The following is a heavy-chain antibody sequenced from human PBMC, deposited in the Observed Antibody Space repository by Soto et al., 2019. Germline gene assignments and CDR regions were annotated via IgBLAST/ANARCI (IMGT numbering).Heavy chain of an antibody. V-gene: IGHV4-39*01. J-gene: IGHJ4*02. CDR3: ARHTPAISISDH. Sequence: QLQLQGWGPGWVSPSETLSPPCTFSVGSISSISYSWGWFGNPPGKGLEWIGSFFYGGTTYYNPSLTSRVTIAVDTSKNQFSLQLSSVTAADTAVYYCARHTPAISISDHWGQGTLVTVSS. CDR2: FFYGGTT. CDR1: VGSISSISYS. D-gene: IGHD2-15*01.